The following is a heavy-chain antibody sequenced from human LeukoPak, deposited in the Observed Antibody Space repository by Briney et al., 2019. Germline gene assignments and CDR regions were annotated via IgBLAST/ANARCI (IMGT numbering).Heavy chain of an antibody. CDR3: ARGQSVGWEIGVCDF. Sequence: GGSLRLSCAVSGFTFSGSAMHWVRQASGKGLEWVGRIRSKANNYATAYAASLKGRFTISRDDSRNTLYLQMTSLRAEDTAVYYCARGQSVGWEIGVCDFWGQGSLVTVAS. D-gene: IGHD1-26*01. V-gene: IGHV3-73*01. CDR1: GFTFSGSA. J-gene: IGHJ4*02. CDR2: IRSKANNYAT.